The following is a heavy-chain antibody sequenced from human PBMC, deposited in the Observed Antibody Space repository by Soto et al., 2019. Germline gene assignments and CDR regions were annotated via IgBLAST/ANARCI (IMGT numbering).Heavy chain of an antibody. D-gene: IGHD3-10*01. CDR3: AKPVPMAHFDY. J-gene: IGHJ4*02. CDR2: ISYDGSNK. V-gene: IGHV3-30*18. Sequence: QVQLVESGGGVVQPGRSLRLSCAASGFTFSSYDMHWVRQAPGKGLEWVAVISYDGSNKYYADSVKGRFTISRDNSKNTLYLQTNSLRAEDTAVYYCAKPVPMAHFDYWGQGTLVTGSS. CDR1: GFTFSSYD.